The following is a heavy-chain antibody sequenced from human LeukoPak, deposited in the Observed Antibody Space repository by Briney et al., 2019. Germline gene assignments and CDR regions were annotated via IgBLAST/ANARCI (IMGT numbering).Heavy chain of an antibody. D-gene: IGHD3-3*01. CDR2: IIPIFGTA. V-gene: IGHV1-69*05. Sequence: SVKVSCKASGGTFSSYAISWVRQAPGQGLEWMGRIIPIFGTANYAQKFQGRVTITTDEPTSTAYMELSSLRSEDTAVYYCARDYYDFWSGYYPPGNWFDPWGQGTLVTVSS. CDR1: GGTFSSYA. J-gene: IGHJ5*02. CDR3: ARDYYDFWSGYYPPGNWFDP.